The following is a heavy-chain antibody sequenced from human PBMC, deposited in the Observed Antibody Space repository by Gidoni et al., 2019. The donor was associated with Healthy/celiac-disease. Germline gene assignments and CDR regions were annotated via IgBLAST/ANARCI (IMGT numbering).Heavy chain of an antibody. CDR1: GFTFSSYS. J-gene: IGHJ4*02. CDR3: ASRPYSSGYLH. Sequence: EVQLLESGGGMVKPGGSLRLSCAASGFTFSSYSLNWVRQAPGKGLELVSTISSSSSYIYYADSVKGRFTISRDNAKNSLYLQMNSLRAEDTAVYYCASRPYSSGYLHWGQGTLVTVSS. CDR2: ISSSSSYI. V-gene: IGHV3-21*01. D-gene: IGHD6-19*01.